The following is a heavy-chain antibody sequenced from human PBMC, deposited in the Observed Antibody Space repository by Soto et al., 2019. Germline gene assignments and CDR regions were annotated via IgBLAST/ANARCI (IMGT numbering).Heavy chain of an antibody. J-gene: IGHJ6*02. Sequence: QVQLVQSGAEVKKPGSSVKVSCKASGGTFSSYAISWVRQAPGHGLEWMGGIIPIFGTADYAQKFQGRVTITADESTSTAYVELSSLRSEDTAVYYCAKNPENYYYGMDVWGQGTTVTVSS. V-gene: IGHV1-69*12. CDR3: AKNPENYYYGMDV. CDR1: GGTFSSYA. CDR2: IIPIFGTA.